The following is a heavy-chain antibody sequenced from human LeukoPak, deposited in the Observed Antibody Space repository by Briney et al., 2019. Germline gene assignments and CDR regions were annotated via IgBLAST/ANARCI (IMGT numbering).Heavy chain of an antibody. V-gene: IGHV3-30*19. Sequence: GGSLRLSCAASGFTFSSYGMHWVRQAPGKGLEWVAVISYDGSNKYYADSVKGRFTISRDNSKNTLYLQMNSLRAEDTAVYYCARDPSSGEWFDYWGQGTLVTVSS. D-gene: IGHD2-15*01. CDR1: GFTFSSYG. CDR2: ISYDGSNK. J-gene: IGHJ4*02. CDR3: ARDPSSGEWFDY.